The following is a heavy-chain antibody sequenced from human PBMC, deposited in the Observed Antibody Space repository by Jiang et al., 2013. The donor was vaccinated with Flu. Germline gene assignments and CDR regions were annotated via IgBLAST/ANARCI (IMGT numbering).Heavy chain of an antibody. CDR3: ARDDFGNYFFGS. Sequence: QLVESGGDLVQPGGSLRLSCAASGFSFSGYEMNWVRQAPGKGLEWVSYISGDGNTIYYADSVKGRFTISRDNAKDSLFLQMHSLRADDTAVYYCARDDFGNYFFGSWGPGTLVTVSS. D-gene: IGHD4-11*01. CDR2: ISGDGNTI. CDR1: GFSFSGYE. V-gene: IGHV3-48*03. J-gene: IGHJ4*02.